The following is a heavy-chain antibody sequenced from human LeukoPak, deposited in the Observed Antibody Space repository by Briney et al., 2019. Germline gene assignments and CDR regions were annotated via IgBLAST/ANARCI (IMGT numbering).Heavy chain of an antibody. Sequence: ASVKVSCKASGYTFTSYGISWVRQAPGQGLEWMGWISAYNGSTNYAQKLQGRVTMTTDTSTSTAYMELRSLRSDDTAVYYCARDIGYKLELHAFDIWGQGTMVTVSS. V-gene: IGHV1-18*01. CDR1: GYTFTSYG. D-gene: IGHD1-7*01. CDR3: ARDIGYKLELHAFDI. CDR2: ISAYNGST. J-gene: IGHJ3*02.